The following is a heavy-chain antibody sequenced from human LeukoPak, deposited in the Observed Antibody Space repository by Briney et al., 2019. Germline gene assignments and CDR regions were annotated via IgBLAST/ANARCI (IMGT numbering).Heavy chain of an antibody. J-gene: IGHJ4*02. V-gene: IGHV4-31*03. CDR3: AREGVGATGSYS. CDR1: GGSISSGGYY. Sequence: SETLSLTCTVSGGSISSGGYYWSWIRQHPGNGLEWIGYIYYSGSTYYNPSLKSRVTISVDTSQTQFSLKLSSVTAADTAVYYCAREGVGATGSYSWGQGTPVTVSS. D-gene: IGHD1-26*01. CDR2: IYYSGST.